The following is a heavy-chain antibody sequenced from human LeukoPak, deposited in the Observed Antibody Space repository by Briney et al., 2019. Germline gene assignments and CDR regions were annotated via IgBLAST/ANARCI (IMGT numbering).Heavy chain of an antibody. D-gene: IGHD6-13*01. J-gene: IGHJ4*02. CDR3: ASGPEYSSSWYRGETSLDY. Sequence: GASVKGSCKASGYTFTSYGISWVRQAPGQGLEWRGWISAYNGNTNYAQKLQGRVTMTTDTSTSTAYMQLRSLRSDDTAVYYCASGPEYSSSWYRGETSLDYWGQGTLVTVSS. CDR1: GYTFTSYG. V-gene: IGHV1-18*01. CDR2: ISAYNGNT.